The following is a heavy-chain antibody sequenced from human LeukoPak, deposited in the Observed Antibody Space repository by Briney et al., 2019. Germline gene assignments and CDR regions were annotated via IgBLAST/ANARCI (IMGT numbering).Heavy chain of an antibody. CDR3: ARGGYSYGFNWFDP. CDR1: GGSITNYF. J-gene: IGHJ5*02. Sequence: SETLSLTCTVSGGSITNYFWSWIRQPPGKGLEWIGYIYYSGSTNYNPSLKGRVTISVDTSKNQFSLKLSSVTAADTAVYYCARGGYSYGFNWFDPWGQGTLVTVSS. CDR2: IYYSGST. D-gene: IGHD5-18*01. V-gene: IGHV4-59*01.